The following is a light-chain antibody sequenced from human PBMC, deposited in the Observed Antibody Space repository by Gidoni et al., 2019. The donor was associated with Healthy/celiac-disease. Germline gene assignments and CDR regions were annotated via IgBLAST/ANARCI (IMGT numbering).Light chain of an antibody. CDR2: GAS. J-gene: IGKJ1*01. Sequence: EIVLTQPPGTLSLSPGERASLSCRASQSVSSSYLAWYQQKPGQAPRLLIYGASSRATGIPDRFSGSGSGTDFTLTISRLEPEDFAVYYCQQYGSSLRPFGQGTKVEIK. CDR3: QQYGSSLRP. V-gene: IGKV3-20*01. CDR1: QSVSSSY.